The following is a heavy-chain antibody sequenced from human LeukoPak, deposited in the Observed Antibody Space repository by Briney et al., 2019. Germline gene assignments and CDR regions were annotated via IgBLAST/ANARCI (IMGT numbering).Heavy chain of an antibody. CDR2: IYYSGST. CDR3: AKEHLTIFGVVDY. Sequence: SQTLSLTCTVSGGSTSSGDYYWSWIRQPPGKGLEWIGYIYYSGSTYYNPSLKSRVTISVDTSKNQFSLKLSSVTAADTAVYYCAKEHLTIFGVVDYWGQGTLVTVSS. D-gene: IGHD3-3*01. J-gene: IGHJ4*02. CDR1: GGSTSSGDYY. V-gene: IGHV4-30-4*08.